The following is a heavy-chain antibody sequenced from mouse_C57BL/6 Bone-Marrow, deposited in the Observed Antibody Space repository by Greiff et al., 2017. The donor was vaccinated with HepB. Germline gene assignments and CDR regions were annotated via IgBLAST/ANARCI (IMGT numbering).Heavy chain of an antibody. CDR3: ARKGRRRGYYYAMDY. J-gene: IGHJ4*01. CDR1: GFSLTSYG. Sequence: VKLQESGPGLVQPSQSLSITCTVSGFSLTSYGVHWVRQSPGKGLEWLGVIWSGGSTDYNAAFISRLSISKDNSKSQVFFKMNSLQADDTAIYYCARKGRRRGYYYAMDYWGQGTSVTVSS. V-gene: IGHV2-2*01. CDR2: IWSGGST. D-gene: IGHD2-12*01.